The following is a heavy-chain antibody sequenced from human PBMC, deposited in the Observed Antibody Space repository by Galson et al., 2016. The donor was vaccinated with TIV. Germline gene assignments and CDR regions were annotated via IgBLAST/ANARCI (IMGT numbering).Heavy chain of an antibody. Sequence: SVKVSCKASGYTFTHHALHWVRQAPGQSLEGMGCINAGNGYTKYSQMFQGRVTITRDTSASTAYMELSSLSSEDTAVYYCASTPYCGGDCYKYDYWGQGTLVTVSS. V-gene: IGHV1-3*01. CDR1: GYTFTHHA. CDR3: ASTPYCGGDCYKYDY. CDR2: INAGNGYT. J-gene: IGHJ4*02. D-gene: IGHD2-21*01.